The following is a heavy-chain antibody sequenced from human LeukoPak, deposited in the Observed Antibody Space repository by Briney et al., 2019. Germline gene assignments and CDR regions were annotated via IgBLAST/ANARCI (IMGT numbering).Heavy chain of an antibody. CDR1: GGSISSGSYY. CDR3: ARVSLGPPYYYYYMDV. D-gene: IGHD3-16*01. J-gene: IGHJ6*03. Sequence: SDTLSLTCTVSGGSISSGSYYWSWIRQPPGKGLEWIGYIYYSGSTNYNPSLKSRVTISVDTSKNQFSLKLSSVTAADTAVYYCARVSLGPPYYYYYMDVWGKGTTVTVSS. CDR2: IYYSGST. V-gene: IGHV4-61*01.